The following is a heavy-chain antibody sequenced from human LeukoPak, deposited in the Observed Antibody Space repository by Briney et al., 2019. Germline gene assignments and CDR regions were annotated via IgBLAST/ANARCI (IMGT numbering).Heavy chain of an antibody. J-gene: IGHJ4*02. Sequence: ASVKVSCKASGYTFTSYDFNWVRQATGQRPEWMGWMSPNSGDTGYAQKFKDRVTMTRNTSISTAYMELSSLRSDATAVYYCARGPPNWGYDYWGPGTLVPVSS. V-gene: IGHV1-8*01. CDR2: MSPNSGDT. CDR1: GYTFTSYD. D-gene: IGHD7-27*01. CDR3: ARGPPNWGYDY.